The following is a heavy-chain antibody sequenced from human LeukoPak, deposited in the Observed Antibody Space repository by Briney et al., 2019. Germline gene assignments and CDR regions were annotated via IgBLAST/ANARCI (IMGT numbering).Heavy chain of an antibody. D-gene: IGHD1-1*01. CDR2: TYYRSKWYN. Sequence: SQTLSLTCDISGDSVSRNSATWKWIRQSPSRGLECLGRTYYRSKWYNDYAASVQSRITINADTSKNQISLQLNSVTPEDTAVYYCSRGWNYIDYWGQGTLVTVSS. V-gene: IGHV6-1*01. CDR1: GDSVSRNSAT. J-gene: IGHJ4*02. CDR3: SRGWNYIDY.